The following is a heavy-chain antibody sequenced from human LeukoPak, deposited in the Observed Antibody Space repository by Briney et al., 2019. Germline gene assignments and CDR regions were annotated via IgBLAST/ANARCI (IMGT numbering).Heavy chain of an antibody. CDR2: IKQDESEK. D-gene: IGHD3-10*01. CDR3: ARETNYYYSGSYFIDY. Sequence: PGGSLRLSCAASGFTFSTYWLTWVRQAPGKGLEWVANIKQDESEKYYGDSVKGRFTISRDNAKNSVYLQMNSLRAEDTAVYYRARETNYYYSGSYFIDYWGQGTLVTVSS. V-gene: IGHV3-7*01. CDR1: GFTFSTYW. J-gene: IGHJ4*02.